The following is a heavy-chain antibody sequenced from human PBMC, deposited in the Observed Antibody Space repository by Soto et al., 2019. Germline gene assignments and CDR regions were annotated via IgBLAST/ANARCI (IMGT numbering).Heavy chain of an antibody. D-gene: IGHD3-3*01. CDR1: GGSFSGHF. Sequence: SETLSLTCVVHGGSFSGHFWSWIRQPPEKGLEWIGEINHSGSTNYNPSLKSRVTISVDTSKNQFSLKLTSVTAADTAVYYCAGWAVGIMIFGVPKDYWGQGTLVTVSS. CDR3: AGWAVGIMIFGVPKDY. J-gene: IGHJ4*02. V-gene: IGHV4-34*01. CDR2: INHSGST.